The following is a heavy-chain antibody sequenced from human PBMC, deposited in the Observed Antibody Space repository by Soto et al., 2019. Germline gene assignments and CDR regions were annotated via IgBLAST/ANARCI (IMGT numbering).Heavy chain of an antibody. CDR1: GFSFSSYS. J-gene: IGHJ5*02. Sequence: EVQLVESGGGLVKPGGSLRRSCADSGFSFSSYSMNWVRQAPGKGLEWVSSISSSASHINYADSVKGRFTISRDNAKKSLYLQMNSLRAEDTAVYYCARGYTGYCSGGTCYWFDPWGQGTLGTVSA. V-gene: IGHV3-21*01. CDR2: ISSSASHI. CDR3: ARGYTGYCSGGTCYWFDP. D-gene: IGHD2-15*01.